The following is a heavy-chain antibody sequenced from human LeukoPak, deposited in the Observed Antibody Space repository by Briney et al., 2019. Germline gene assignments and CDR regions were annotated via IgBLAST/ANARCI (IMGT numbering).Heavy chain of an antibody. CDR3: ARENVDTAMVPFDY. J-gene: IGHJ4*02. CDR2: ISSSGSTI. CDR1: GFTFSDYY. V-gene: IGHV3-11*04. D-gene: IGHD5-18*01. Sequence: SGGSLRLSCAASGFTFSDYYMNWVRQAPGKGLEWVSYISSSGSTIYYADSVKGRFTIFRDNAKNSLYLQMNSLRAEDTAVYYCARENVDTAMVPFDYWGQGTLVTVSS.